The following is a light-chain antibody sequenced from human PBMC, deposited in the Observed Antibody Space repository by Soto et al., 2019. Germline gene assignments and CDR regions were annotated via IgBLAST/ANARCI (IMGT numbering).Light chain of an antibody. CDR3: CSRV. Sequence: QSVLTQPPSVSGAPGQRVTISCTGSSSNIGAGYDVHWYQQLPGTAPKLIIYEVTKRPSGVSTRFSGSQSGNTASLTISGLQADDEADYYCCSRVFGGGTKLTVL. CDR2: EVT. CDR1: SSNIGAGYD. V-gene: IGLV1-40*01. J-gene: IGLJ3*02.